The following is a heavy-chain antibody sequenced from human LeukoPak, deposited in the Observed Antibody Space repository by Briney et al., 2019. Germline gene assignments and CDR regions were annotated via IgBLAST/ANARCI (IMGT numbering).Heavy chain of an antibody. Sequence: GGSLRLSCAASGFTFSTYSMNWVRQAPGKGLEWLSYISGSGHTIYYADSLKGRFTISRDNAKNSLYLQMNSLRAEDTAVYYCARVGATGDYFDYWGQGTLVTVSS. CDR3: ARVGATGDYFDY. V-gene: IGHV3-48*01. D-gene: IGHD1-1*01. CDR1: GFTFSTYS. J-gene: IGHJ4*02. CDR2: ISGSGHTI.